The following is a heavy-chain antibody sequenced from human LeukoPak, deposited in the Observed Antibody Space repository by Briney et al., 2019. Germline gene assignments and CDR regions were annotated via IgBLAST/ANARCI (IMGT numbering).Heavy chain of an antibody. V-gene: IGHV3-30*04. J-gene: IGHJ5*02. CDR1: GFIFRNYA. CDR2: ISYDGSNR. D-gene: IGHD3-10*01. Sequence: PGRSLRLSCAASGFIFRNYAMHWVRQAPGTGLEWESVISYDGSNRYYADSVKGRFTISRDDSKNTLYLQMNSLRVEDTAVYYCARAQYFGESLYATWFDPWGQGTLVTVSS. CDR3: ARAQYFGESLYATWFDP.